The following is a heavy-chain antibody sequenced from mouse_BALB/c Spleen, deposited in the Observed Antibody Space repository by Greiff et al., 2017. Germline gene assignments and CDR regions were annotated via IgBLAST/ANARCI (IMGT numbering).Heavy chain of an antibody. CDR3: ARSRTFDY. CDR2: ISSGSSTI. J-gene: IGHJ2*01. Sequence: EVQVVESGGGLVQPGGSRKLSCAASGFTFSSFGMHWVRQAPEKGLEWVAYISSGSSTIYYADTVKGRFTISRDNPKNTLFLQMTSLRSEDTAMYYCARSRTFDYWGQGTTRTVSS. CDR1: GFTFSSFG. V-gene: IGHV5-17*02.